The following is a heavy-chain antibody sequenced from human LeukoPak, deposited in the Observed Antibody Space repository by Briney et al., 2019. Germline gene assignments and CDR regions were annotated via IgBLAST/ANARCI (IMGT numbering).Heavy chain of an antibody. V-gene: IGHV3-53*01. CDR1: GFIDSSYY. CDR2: IYSGGST. D-gene: IGHD3-22*01. CDR3: AKDGVAYYYDSSGYYYFDY. Sequence: GWSLRLSCAASGFIDSSYYISWLRQARGKGLAWVSVIYSGGSTYYADSVKGRFTISRDNSKNTLYLQMNSLRAEDTAVYYCAKDGVAYYYDSSGYYYFDYWGQGTLVTVSS. J-gene: IGHJ4*02.